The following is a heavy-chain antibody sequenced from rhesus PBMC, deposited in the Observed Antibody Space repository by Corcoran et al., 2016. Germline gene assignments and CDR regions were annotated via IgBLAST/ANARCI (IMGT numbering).Heavy chain of an antibody. J-gene: IGHJ5-2*01. CDR1: GSSISSGFY. D-gene: IGHD6-31*01. Sequence: QVQLQESGPGLVKPSETLSLTCTVSGSSISSGFYWDWIRQPPGKGLEFIWYISGTNGNTYYNPSLKRRLTISRDTSKNQLSLKVNSVTAADTAMYYCARHGTGWFLEYWGQGVLVTVSS. V-gene: IGHV4-99*01. CDR2: ISGTNGNT. CDR3: ARHGTGWFLEY.